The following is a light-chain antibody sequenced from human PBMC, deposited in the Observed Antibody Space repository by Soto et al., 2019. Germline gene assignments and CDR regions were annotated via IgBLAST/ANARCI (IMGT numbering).Light chain of an antibody. CDR1: QSVTTR. CDR2: GAS. J-gene: IGKJ1*01. Sequence: TVLTQSLVTLSLSQGERVTLPCRASQSVTTRLAWYQHKPGQAPTLLMSGASNRASGVPVRFSGSGSGTDFTLTITRLEPEDFAVYYCQQRSNWPRTFGQGAKVDIK. CDR3: QQRSNWPRT. V-gene: IGKV3-11*01.